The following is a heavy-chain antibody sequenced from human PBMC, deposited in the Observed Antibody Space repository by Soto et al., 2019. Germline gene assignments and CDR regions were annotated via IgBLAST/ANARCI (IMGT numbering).Heavy chain of an antibody. J-gene: IGHJ4*01. CDR3: ARPGGDY. CDR2: IKQDGSEK. V-gene: IGHV3-7*01. D-gene: IGHD3-16*01. Sequence: EVQLVESGGGLVQPGGSLRLSCVASGFTFSSYWMHWVRQAPGKGLEWVANIKQDGSEKNYADSVKGRFTIARDNAKNSLYLQMKSLGAEDTAVYSCARPGGDYWGHGTLVIVSS. CDR1: GFTFSSYW.